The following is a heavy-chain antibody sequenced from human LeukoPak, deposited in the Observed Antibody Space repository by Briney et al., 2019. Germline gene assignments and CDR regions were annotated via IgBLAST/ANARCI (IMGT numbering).Heavy chain of an antibody. D-gene: IGHD6-13*01. J-gene: IGHJ4*02. Sequence: GESLKISRKGSGYSFTSYWIGWVRQMPGKGLEWMGIIYPGDSDTRYSPSFQGQVTISADKSISTAYLQWSSLKASDTAMYYCARQLSSSWWGDYFDYWGQGTLVTVSS. V-gene: IGHV5-51*01. CDR3: ARQLSSSWWGDYFDY. CDR1: GYSFTSYW. CDR2: IYPGDSDT.